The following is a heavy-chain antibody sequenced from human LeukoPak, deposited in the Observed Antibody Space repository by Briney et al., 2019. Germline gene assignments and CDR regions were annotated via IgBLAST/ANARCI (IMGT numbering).Heavy chain of an antibody. CDR2: IIPIFGTA. CDR3: ARQAAAGYYYYYMDV. Sequence: SAKVSCKASGGTFSSYAISWVRQAPGQGLEWMGGIIPIFGTANYAQKFQGRVTITTDESTSTAYMELSSLRSEDTAVYYCARQAAAGYYYYYMDVWGKGTTVTVSS. CDR1: GGTFSSYA. J-gene: IGHJ6*03. D-gene: IGHD6-13*01. V-gene: IGHV1-69*05.